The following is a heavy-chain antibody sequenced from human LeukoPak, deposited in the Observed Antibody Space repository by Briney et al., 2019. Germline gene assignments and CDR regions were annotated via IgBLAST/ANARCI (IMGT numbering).Heavy chain of an antibody. CDR1: GFTVNSNY. Sequence: GGSLRLSCAASGFTVNSNYMSWVRQAPGKGLEWVSVIYSGGSTYCADSVKGRFTIPRDNSKNTLYLQMNSLSAEDTAVYYCARDGSNYYWYFDLWGRGTLVTVSS. CDR3: ARDGSNYYWYFDL. J-gene: IGHJ2*01. V-gene: IGHV3-53*01. CDR2: IYSGGST. D-gene: IGHD4-11*01.